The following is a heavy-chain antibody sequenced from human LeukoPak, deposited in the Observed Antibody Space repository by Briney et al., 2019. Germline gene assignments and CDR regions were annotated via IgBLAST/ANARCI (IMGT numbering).Heavy chain of an antibody. V-gene: IGHV3-30*04. D-gene: IGHD1-1*01. Sequence: GGSLRLSCVASGLTFSSYAMHWVRQAPGKGLEWVAFISYDGSNEHYADSVKGRFTISRDNSKNTLYLQMNSLRAEGTAVYYCAKDGVESLYYYYYIDVWGKGTTVSVSS. CDR3: AKDGVESLYYYYYIDV. J-gene: IGHJ6*03. CDR2: ISYDGSNE. CDR1: GLTFSSYA.